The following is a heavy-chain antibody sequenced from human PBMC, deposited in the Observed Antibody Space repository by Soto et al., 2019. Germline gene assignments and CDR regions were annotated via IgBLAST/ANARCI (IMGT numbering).Heavy chain of an antibody. D-gene: IGHD6-13*01. J-gene: IGHJ4*02. CDR2: ISDDGSNK. V-gene: IGHV3-30-3*01. Sequence: QVQLVESGGGVVQPGRSLRLSCAASGFTFSNYALHWVRQAPGKGLEWVAVISDDGSNKYYADSVKGRFTISRDNSKNPLYLQMNRLRAEDTAMYYCARDRFASSWSYFDYWGQGTPVTVSS. CDR3: ARDRFASSWSYFDY. CDR1: GFTFSNYA.